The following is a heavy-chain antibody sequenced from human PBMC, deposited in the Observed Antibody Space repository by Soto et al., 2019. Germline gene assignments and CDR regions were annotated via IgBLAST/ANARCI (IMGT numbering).Heavy chain of an antibody. CDR3: AREQYNWKL. Sequence: PSETLCLTCSVSGVSVTSYYWTWIRHSPGKGLEWIGYVYHTGNTYYNPSLKSRVTISLDTSKNQVYLRMRSVTAADTAVYYCAREQYNWKLWGQGTLVTVSS. CDR2: VYHTGNT. V-gene: IGHV4-59*02. D-gene: IGHD1-20*01. CDR1: GVSVTSYY. J-gene: IGHJ4*02.